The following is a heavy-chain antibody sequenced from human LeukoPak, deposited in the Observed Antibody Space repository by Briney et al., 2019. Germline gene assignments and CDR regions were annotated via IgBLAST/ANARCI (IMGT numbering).Heavy chain of an antibody. Sequence: GGSLRLSCAASGFTFSNYEMNWVRRAPGKGLEWVSYISSSGSTIYYADSVKGRFTISRDNAKNSLYLQMNSLRAEDTAVYYCAELGITMIGGVWGKGTTVTISS. CDR2: ISSSGSTI. D-gene: IGHD3-10*02. CDR3: AELGITMIGGV. J-gene: IGHJ6*04. V-gene: IGHV3-48*03. CDR1: GFTFSNYE.